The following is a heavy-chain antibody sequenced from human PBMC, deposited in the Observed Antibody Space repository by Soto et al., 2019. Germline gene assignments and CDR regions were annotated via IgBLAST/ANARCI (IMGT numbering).Heavy chain of an antibody. V-gene: IGHV4-34*01. J-gene: IGHJ6*02. CDR3: SRGFLEWNYYYGMDV. D-gene: IGHD3-3*01. Sequence: PSETLSPTCAVYGGSFSGYYWSWNRQPPGKGREWIGEINHSGRTKYNTSLKSLLTISVDTSNNLFSLKLSSVTAADTAVYYFSRGFLEWNYYYGMDVWGQGTTVTVSS. CDR2: INHSGRT. CDR1: GGSFSGYY.